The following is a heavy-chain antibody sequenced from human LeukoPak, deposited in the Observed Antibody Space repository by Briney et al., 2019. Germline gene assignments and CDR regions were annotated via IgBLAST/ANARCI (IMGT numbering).Heavy chain of an antibody. J-gene: IGHJ4*02. Sequence: PGGSLRLSCAASGFSFSSYAMSWVRQAPGKGLEWVSSISGNGVDTYYADSVKGRFTISRDNSKNTLCLQMNSLRAEETAIYYCVERRSGSPSDFDYWGQGTLVTVSS. CDR1: GFSFSSYA. V-gene: IGHV3-23*01. D-gene: IGHD1-26*01. CDR3: VERRSGSPSDFDY. CDR2: ISGNGVDT.